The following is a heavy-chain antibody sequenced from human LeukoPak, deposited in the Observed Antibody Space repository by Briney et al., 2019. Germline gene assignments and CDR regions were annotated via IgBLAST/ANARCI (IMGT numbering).Heavy chain of an antibody. Sequence: PGRSLRLSCAASGFTFSSYGMHWVRQAPGKGLEWVAVIWYGGSNKYYADPVKGRFTISRDNSKNTLYLQMNSLRAEDTAVYYCAKDRWGIAAAGSLTFFDYWGQGTLVTVSS. CDR3: AKDRWGIAAAGSLTFFDY. J-gene: IGHJ4*02. V-gene: IGHV3-30*18. CDR1: GFTFSSYG. CDR2: IWYGGSNK. D-gene: IGHD6-13*01.